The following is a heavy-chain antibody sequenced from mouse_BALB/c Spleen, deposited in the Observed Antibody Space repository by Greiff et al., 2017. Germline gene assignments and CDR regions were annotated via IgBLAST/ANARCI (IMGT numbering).Heavy chain of an antibody. CDR3: ARGPYDGPYYYAMDY. CDR2: INPYNDGT. Sequence: VQLQQSGPELVKPGASVKMSCKASGYTFTSYVMHWVKQKPGQGLEWIGYINPYNDGTKYNEKFKGKATLTSDKSSSTAYMELSSLTSEDSAVYYCARGPYDGPYYYAMDYWCQGTSVTVSS. V-gene: IGHV1-14*01. D-gene: IGHD2-3*01. CDR1: GYTFTSYV. J-gene: IGHJ4*01.